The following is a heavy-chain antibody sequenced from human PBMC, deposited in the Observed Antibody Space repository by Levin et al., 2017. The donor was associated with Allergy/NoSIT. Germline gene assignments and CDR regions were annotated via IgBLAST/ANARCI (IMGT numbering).Heavy chain of an antibody. CDR1: GYTFTGYY. CDR3: ARAPYHYDSSGYLFDS. D-gene: IGHD3-22*01. V-gene: IGHV1-2*06. Sequence: SVKVSCKASGYTFTGYYMHWVRQAPGQGLEWMGRINPNSGGTNYAQKFQGSVTMTRDTSISTAYMELSRLRSDDTAVYYCARAPYHYDSSGYLFDSWGQGTLVTVSS. J-gene: IGHJ4*02. CDR2: INPNSGGT.